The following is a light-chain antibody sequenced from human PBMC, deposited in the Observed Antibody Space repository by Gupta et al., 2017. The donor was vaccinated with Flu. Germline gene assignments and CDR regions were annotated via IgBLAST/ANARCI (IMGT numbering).Light chain of an antibody. J-gene: IGKJ1*01. CDR2: LGS. V-gene: IGKV2-28*01. Sequence: DMVLTSSQPSLSAPTGEPASISCRSSQSRLQTNGYNYLDWYLQKPGQSPQLLIYLGSTRASGVPDRFSGSGSGTTFTLKISRVAAEDVGIYYCMQGRHTPPTFGQGTKVEVK. CDR3: MQGRHTPPT. CDR1: QSRLQTNGYNY.